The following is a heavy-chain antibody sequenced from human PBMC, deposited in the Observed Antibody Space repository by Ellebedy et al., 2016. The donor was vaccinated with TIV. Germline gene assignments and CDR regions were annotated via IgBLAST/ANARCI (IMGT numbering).Heavy chain of an antibody. CDR1: GFSFNDHY. CDR2: SRNKAKSYTT. D-gene: IGHD1-26*01. J-gene: IGHJ4*02. CDR3: ARPAYSGSYSEDY. V-gene: IGHV3-72*01. Sequence: GGSLRLXXAASGFSFNDHYMDWVRQAPGKGLEWVGRSRNKAKSYTTDYAASVKGRFTISRDDSKNSLYLQMNSLKTEDTAVYYCARPAYSGSYSEDYWGQGTLVTVSS.